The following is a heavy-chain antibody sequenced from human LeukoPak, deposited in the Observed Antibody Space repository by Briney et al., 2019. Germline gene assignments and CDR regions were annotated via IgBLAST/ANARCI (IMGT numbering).Heavy chain of an antibody. CDR3: ARDTGAVARIDNQFDY. V-gene: IGHV1-18*01. Sequence: GASVKVSCKASGYTFTSYGISWVLQAPGQGLEWMGWISAYNGNTNYAQKLQGRVTMTTDTSTSTAYMELRSLRSDDTAVYYCARDTGAVARIDNQFDYWGQGTLVTVSS. D-gene: IGHD6-19*01. J-gene: IGHJ4*02. CDR1: GYTFTSYG. CDR2: ISAYNGNT.